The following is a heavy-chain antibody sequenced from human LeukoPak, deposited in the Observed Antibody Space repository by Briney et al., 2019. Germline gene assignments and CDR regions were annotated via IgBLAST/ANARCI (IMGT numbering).Heavy chain of an antibody. CDR3: ARSLARDYYDSSGYPHDAFDI. J-gene: IGHJ3*02. CDR2: IWHSGIT. D-gene: IGHD3-22*01. V-gene: IGHV4-4*02. CDR1: GGSISSSNW. Sequence: PSETLSLTCTVSGGSISSSNWWSWVRQPPGKGLEWIGEIWHSGITNFNPSLKSRLTMSVDKSKNQFSLKLSFVTAADTAVYYCARSLARDYYDSSGYPHDAFDIWGQGTMVTVSS.